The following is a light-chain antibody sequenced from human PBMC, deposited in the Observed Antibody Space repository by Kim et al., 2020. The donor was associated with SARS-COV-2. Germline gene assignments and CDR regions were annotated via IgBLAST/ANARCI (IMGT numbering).Light chain of an antibody. J-gene: IGKJ4*01. Sequence: CAGGRVTLSCRASQSVSNKVGWYQQKPGQAPRLLIYGASTRDTGIPGRFSGGGSGTEFTLSISSLQSEDSAVYYCQEYTKWPQVTFGGGTKVENK. CDR2: GAS. CDR3: QEYTKWPQVT. CDR1: QSVSNK. V-gene: IGKV3-15*01.